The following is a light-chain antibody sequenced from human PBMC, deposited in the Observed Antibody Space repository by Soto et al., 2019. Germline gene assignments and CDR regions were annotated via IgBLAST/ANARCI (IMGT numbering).Light chain of an antibody. CDR2: SND. J-gene: IGLJ1*01. CDR1: RSNIGGNN. CDR3: AAWDDSLNGVYV. Sequence: QSVLTQPPSASGTPGQRVTISCSGSRSNIGGNNVYWYQQLPGTAPKLLIYSNDKRPSGVPDRFSGSKSGTSASLAITGLQSEDEADYYCAAWDDSLNGVYVFGPGTKLTVL. V-gene: IGLV1-44*01.